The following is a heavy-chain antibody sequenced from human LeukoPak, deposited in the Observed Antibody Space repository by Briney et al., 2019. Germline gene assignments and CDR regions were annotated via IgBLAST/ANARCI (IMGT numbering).Heavy chain of an antibody. CDR2: IYYSGST. D-gene: IGHD2-2*01. J-gene: IGHJ5*02. V-gene: IGHV4-31*03. CDR3: ARRLTQYDCFDP. Sequence: SETLSLTCTVSGGSISSGGYYWSWIRQHPGKGLEWIGYIYYSGSTYYNPSLKSRVTISVDTSKNQFSLHLNSVTPEDTAVYYCARRLTQYDCFDPWGQGILVTVSS. CDR1: GGSISSGGYY.